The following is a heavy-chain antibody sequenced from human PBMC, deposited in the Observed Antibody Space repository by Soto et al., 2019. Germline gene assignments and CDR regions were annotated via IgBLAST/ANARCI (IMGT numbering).Heavy chain of an antibody. CDR1: GYTFTSYG. V-gene: IGHV1-18*04. J-gene: IGHJ6*02. D-gene: IGHD1-26*01. CDR2: ISAYNGNT. Sequence: QVQLVQSGAEVKKPGASVKVSCKASGYTFTSYGISWVRQAPGQRLEWMGWISAYNGNTNYAQKLQGRVTMTTDTSTSTAYMELRSLRSDETAVYYCARLGNAVGAIGPTAAARRYGMDVWGQGTTDTVSS. CDR3: ARLGNAVGAIGPTAAARRYGMDV.